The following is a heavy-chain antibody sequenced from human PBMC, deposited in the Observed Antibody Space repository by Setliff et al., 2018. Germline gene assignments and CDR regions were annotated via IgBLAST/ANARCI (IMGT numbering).Heavy chain of an antibody. CDR1: GGSLSGSLRGYAVF. D-gene: IGHD2-15*01. Sequence: PSETLSLTCTVSGGSLSGSLRGYAVFWGWIRQPPGKGLEWIGSIFYTGSSYYNPSRRSRVTMSVDTSNNHFSLKVNSVTAADTAVYYCARLGSSRGFDIWGQGIMVTVSS. CDR3: ARLGSSRGFDI. V-gene: IGHV4-39*02. J-gene: IGHJ3*02. CDR2: IFYTGSS.